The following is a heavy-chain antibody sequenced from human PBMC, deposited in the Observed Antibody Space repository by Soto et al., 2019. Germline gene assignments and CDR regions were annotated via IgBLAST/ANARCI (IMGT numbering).Heavy chain of an antibody. Sequence: QVQLQQWGAGLLKPSETLSLTCAVYGGSFSGYYWSWIRQPPGKGLEWIGEINHSGSTNYNPSLKSRVTISGDASKNQFSLKLSSVTAADTAVYYCARGTGGWFDPWGQGTLVTVSS. V-gene: IGHV4-34*01. CDR2: INHSGST. D-gene: IGHD3-10*01. CDR1: GGSFSGYY. CDR3: ARGTGGWFDP. J-gene: IGHJ5*02.